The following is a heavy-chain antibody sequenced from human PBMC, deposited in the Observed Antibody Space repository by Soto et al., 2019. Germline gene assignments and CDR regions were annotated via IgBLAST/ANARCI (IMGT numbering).Heavy chain of an antibody. CDR1: GGSFSGYC. D-gene: IGHD6-13*01. CDR3: AGYSNSWSKYVKH. Sequence: SETLSLTCAVYGGSFSGYCWSWIRQTPGERLEWVGDICHGGGANYNPSLESRVSSSMDPSKNQFSLKLNSVMAADTAVYYCAGYSNSWSKYVKHWGRGSLVTVSS. CDR2: ICHGGGA. V-gene: IGHV4-34*01. J-gene: IGHJ1*01.